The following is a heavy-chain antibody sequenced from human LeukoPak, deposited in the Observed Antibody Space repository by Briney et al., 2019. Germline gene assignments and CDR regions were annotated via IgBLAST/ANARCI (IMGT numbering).Heavy chain of an antibody. D-gene: IGHD3-10*01. J-gene: IGHJ3*02. CDR2: ISGSGGST. CDR1: GFTFSSYA. Sequence: GGSLRLSCAASGFTFSSYAMSWVRQAPGKGLEWVSAISGSGGSTYYADSVKGRFTIARDNFKNTLYLEMNSLRAEDTAVYYCARDNYGSGTLRAFDIWGQGTMVTVSS. CDR3: ARDNYGSGTLRAFDI. V-gene: IGHV3-23*01.